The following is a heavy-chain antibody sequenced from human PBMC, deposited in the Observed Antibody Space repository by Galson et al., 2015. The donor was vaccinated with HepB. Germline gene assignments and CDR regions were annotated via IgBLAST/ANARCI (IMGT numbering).Heavy chain of an antibody. J-gene: IGHJ4*02. CDR1: GGSIGSGPYS. CDR3: ARLYGSGTYYFDS. V-gene: IGHV4-30-2*01. CDR2: FYHSRNT. Sequence: LSLTCAVSGGSIGSGPYSWTWIRQPPGKGLEWIGYFYHSRNTYYNPSLESRATISEDRSKSQFSLKLTSVTAADTAVYYCARLYGSGTYYFDSWGQGTLVTVSS. D-gene: IGHD3-10*01.